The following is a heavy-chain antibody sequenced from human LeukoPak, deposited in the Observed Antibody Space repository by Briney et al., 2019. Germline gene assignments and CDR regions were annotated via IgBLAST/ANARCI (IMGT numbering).Heavy chain of an antibody. CDR1: EFTFNRYW. Sequence: GGSLRLSCAASEFTFNRYWMHWVRQAPGKGLVWVSRINDDGTTTSYMDSVEGRFTISRDNAKNTLYLQMNGLRAEDTAVYFCARRGSRGWREDYYFYGMDVWGQGTTVTVSS. CDR3: ARRGSRGWREDYYFYGMDV. CDR2: INDDGTTT. D-gene: IGHD6-19*01. V-gene: IGHV3-74*01. J-gene: IGHJ6*02.